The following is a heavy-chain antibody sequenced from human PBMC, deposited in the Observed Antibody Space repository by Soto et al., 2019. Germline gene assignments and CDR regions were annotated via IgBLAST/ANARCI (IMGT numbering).Heavy chain of an antibody. CDR2: IYYSGT. J-gene: IGHJ1*01. D-gene: IGHD2-15*01. Sequence: QVQLQESGPGLVKPSQTLSLTCTVSGGSISGDDYFWSWIRQPPGKALEGIGFIYYSGTYYNPSLKCRATLSTDTSKNRFYLKLSSVTAAATAVYYCARDLACCSTGSCYANWGYWGQGNMVTVAS. V-gene: IGHV4-30-4*01. CDR1: GGSISGDDYF. CDR3: ARDLACCSTGSCYANWGY.